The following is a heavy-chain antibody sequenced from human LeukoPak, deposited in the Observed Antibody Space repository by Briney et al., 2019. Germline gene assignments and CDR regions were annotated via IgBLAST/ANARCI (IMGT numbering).Heavy chain of an antibody. CDR1: GYTFTGYY. V-gene: IGHV1-2*02. CDR3: ARGYSSGWYGDYFDY. CDR2: INPNSGGT. Sequence: ASVKVSCKASGYTFTGYYMHWVRQAPGQGLEWMGWINPNSGGTNYAQKFQGRVTMTRDTSISTAYMELSRLRSGDTAVYYCARGYSSGWYGDYFDYWGQGTLVTVSS. J-gene: IGHJ4*02. D-gene: IGHD6-19*01.